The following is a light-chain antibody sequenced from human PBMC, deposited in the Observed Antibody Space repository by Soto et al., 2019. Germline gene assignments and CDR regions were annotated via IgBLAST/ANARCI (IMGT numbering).Light chain of an antibody. J-gene: IGKJ5*01. CDR2: AAS. CDR3: QQVNSYPSIT. CDR1: QSISSY. V-gene: IGKV1-39*01. Sequence: DIQMTQSPSSLSASVGDRVTITCRASQSISSYLNWYQQKPGKAPKLLIYAASTLQSGVPSRFSGSGSGTDFTLTISSLQPEDFATYYCQQVNSYPSITFGQGTRLEIK.